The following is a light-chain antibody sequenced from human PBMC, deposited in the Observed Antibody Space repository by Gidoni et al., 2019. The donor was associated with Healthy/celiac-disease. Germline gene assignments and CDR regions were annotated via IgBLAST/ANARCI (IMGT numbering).Light chain of an antibody. CDR1: QSVLYSSNNKNY. Sequence: DIVLHQSPESLAVSLGARATFNCKSSQSVLYSSNNKNYLAWYQQKPGQPPKLLIYWASTRESGVPDRFSGSGSGTDFTLTISSLQAEDVAVYYCQQYYSNPRTFGQGTKVEIK. CDR3: QQYYSNPRT. J-gene: IGKJ1*01. V-gene: IGKV4-1*01. CDR2: WAS.